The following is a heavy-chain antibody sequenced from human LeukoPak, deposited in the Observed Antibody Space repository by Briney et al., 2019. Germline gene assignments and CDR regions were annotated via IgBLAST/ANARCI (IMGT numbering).Heavy chain of an antibody. J-gene: IGHJ5*02. CDR1: GGSISSYY. D-gene: IGHD2-21*01. CDR2: INSSGST. CDR3: VREVWSHNCFDP. Sequence: PSETLSLTCTVSGGSISSYYWSWIRQPAGKGLEWTGRINSSGSTNYNPSPKSRVTISVDTSKNQFSLKLTSVTAADTALYYCVREVWSHNCFDPWGQGALVTVSS. V-gene: IGHV4-4*07.